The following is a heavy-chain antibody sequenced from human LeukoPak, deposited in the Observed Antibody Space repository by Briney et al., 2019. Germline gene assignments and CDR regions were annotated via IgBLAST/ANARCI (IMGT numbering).Heavy chain of an antibody. J-gene: IGHJ4*02. CDR1: GFTFSSYS. D-gene: IGHD3-22*01. CDR2: ISTSGGTT. V-gene: IGHV3-23*01. CDR3: AIMHRYYDGSGYWVQ. Sequence: GSLRLSCAASGFTFSSYSMNWVRQAPGKGLEWVSGISTSGGTTSYADSVKGRFTISRDNPRNTLYMQMNSLRAEDTAVYYCAIMHRYYDGSGYWVQWGQGTLVTVSS.